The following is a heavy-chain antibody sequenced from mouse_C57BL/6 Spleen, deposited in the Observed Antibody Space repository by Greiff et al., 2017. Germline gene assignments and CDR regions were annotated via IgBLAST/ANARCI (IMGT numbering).Heavy chain of an antibody. CDR1: GFNINDYY. D-gene: IGHD1-2*01. CDR2: IDPEDGET. CDR3: AKGLRPYWDFDV. Sequence: EVQVVESGAELVKPGASVKLSCTASGFNINDYYMHWVKQRPVQGLEWIGKIDPEDGETNYAPKFQGKATMTADTSSNTAYLQLSSLTSEDTAVYYCAKGLRPYWDFDVWGTGTTVTVSS. V-gene: IGHV14-2*01. J-gene: IGHJ1*03.